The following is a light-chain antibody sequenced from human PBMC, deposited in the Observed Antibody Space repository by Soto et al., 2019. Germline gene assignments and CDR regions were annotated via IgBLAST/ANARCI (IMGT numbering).Light chain of an antibody. CDR2: AAS. Sequence: DTQMNQSPSSLSASVGDRVTITCRASQSINTYLNWYQQKPGEAPNHLIYAASSLRSGVPPRFSGSGSETHFTLTINSLQPEDFATYYCQQTASTPYTFGQGTELVI. CDR3: QQTASTPYT. V-gene: IGKV1-39*01. CDR1: QSINTY. J-gene: IGKJ2*01.